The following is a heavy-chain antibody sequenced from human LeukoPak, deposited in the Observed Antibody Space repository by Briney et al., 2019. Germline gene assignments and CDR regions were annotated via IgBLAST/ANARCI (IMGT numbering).Heavy chain of an antibody. V-gene: IGHV3-15*01. CDR2: IKTKTHGGTT. Sequence: PGGSLRLSCAASGFTFTDSWMSWVRQAPGKGLEWVGRIKTKTHGGTTEYAAPVRGRFIISRDDSQQMLFLQMNSLKTEDTAVYYCTTFLYDLVSDIRFDPWGQGTLVTVSS. CDR3: TTFLYDLVSDIRFDP. J-gene: IGHJ5*02. CDR1: GFTFTDSW. D-gene: IGHD5/OR15-5a*01.